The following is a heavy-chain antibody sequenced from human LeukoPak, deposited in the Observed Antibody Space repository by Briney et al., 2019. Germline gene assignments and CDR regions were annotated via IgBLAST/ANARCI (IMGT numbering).Heavy chain of an antibody. CDR2: INPNGGST. CDR3: ARGNPPYYFNY. V-gene: IGHV1-46*01. Sequence: ASAKVSCKASGYTFTSYYMHWVRQAPGQGLEWMGLINPNGGSTTYAQKFQGRVTMTRDTSTSTVYMNLSSLKSEDTAVYSCARGNPPYYFNYWGQGTLVTVSP. D-gene: IGHD1-14*01. J-gene: IGHJ4*02. CDR1: GYTFTSYY.